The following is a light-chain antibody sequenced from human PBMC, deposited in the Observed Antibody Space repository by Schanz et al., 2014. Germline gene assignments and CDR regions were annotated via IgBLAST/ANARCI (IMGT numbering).Light chain of an antibody. CDR2: GAS. V-gene: IGKV3-20*01. CDR1: QTVTKNF. Sequence: EIVLTQSPGTLSLSPGERATLSCRASQTVTKNFLVWYQQKPGQAPTLLIYGASSRATGIPDRFIGGGSGTDFTLTISRLEPEDFAVYYCQQYATSLLTFGQGTKLEI. CDR3: QQYATSLLT. J-gene: IGKJ2*01.